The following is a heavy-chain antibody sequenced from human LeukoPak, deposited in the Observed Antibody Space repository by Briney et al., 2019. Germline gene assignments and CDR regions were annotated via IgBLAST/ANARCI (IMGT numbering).Heavy chain of an antibody. CDR3: ARRQESYDSSGYQKPRAEYFQH. CDR2: MNPNSGNT. Sequence: ASVKVSCKASGCTFTSYDINWVRQATGQGLEWMGWMNPNSGNTGYAQKFQGRVTMTRNTSISTAYMELSSLRSEDTAVYYCARRQESYDSSGYQKPRAEYFQHWGQGTLVTVSS. CDR1: GCTFTSYD. D-gene: IGHD3-22*01. V-gene: IGHV1-8*01. J-gene: IGHJ1*01.